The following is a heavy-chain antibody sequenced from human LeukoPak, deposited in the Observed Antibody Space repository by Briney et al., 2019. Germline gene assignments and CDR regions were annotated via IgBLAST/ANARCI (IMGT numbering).Heavy chain of an antibody. CDR2: MNPHSGVT. CDR1: GYTFKDYF. CDR3: ARVLGITSRRGFDS. J-gene: IGHJ4*02. Sequence: ASVKVSCKASGYTFKDYFIHWLRQAPGEGLEWMGWMNPHSGVTGPTRLLQGRVTLTRDTSTSTAYMELSGLTLGDTAFYFCARVLGITSRRGFDSWGQGTLVTVSS. V-gene: IGHV1-2*02. D-gene: IGHD3-10*01.